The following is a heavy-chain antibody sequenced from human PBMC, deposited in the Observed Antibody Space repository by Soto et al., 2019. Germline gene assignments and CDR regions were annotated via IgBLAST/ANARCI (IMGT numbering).Heavy chain of an antibody. CDR1: GFTFNSYV. V-gene: IGHV3-23*01. J-gene: IGHJ4*02. CDR3: AKCIPFDY. D-gene: IGHD2-2*02. Sequence: GGSLRLSCAASGFTFNSYVMTWVRQAPGKGLEWVSTISGSGGGTYYADSVKGRFTISRDNSKNTLYLQMNSLRAEDTAVYYCAKCIPFDYWGQGTLVTVSS. CDR2: ISGSGGGT.